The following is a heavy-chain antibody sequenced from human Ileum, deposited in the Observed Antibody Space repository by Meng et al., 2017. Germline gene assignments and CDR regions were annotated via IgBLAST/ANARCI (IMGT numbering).Heavy chain of an antibody. J-gene: IGHJ5*01. CDR2: IYYSGST. Sequence: QPQLQVSAPGLVKPSETLPLTCTVSGGSIISSSYYWGWTRQPPGKGLEWIGSIYYSGSTYYNPSLKSRVTISVDTSKNQFSLKLSSVTAADTAVYYCAQPRITMTLGGFRTGWFDSWGQGTLVTVSS. CDR3: AQPRITMTLGGFRTGWFDS. V-gene: IGHV4-39*01. CDR1: GGSIISSSYY. D-gene: IGHD3-22*01.